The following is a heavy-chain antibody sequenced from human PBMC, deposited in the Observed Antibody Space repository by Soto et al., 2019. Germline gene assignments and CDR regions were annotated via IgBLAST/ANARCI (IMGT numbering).Heavy chain of an antibody. CDR2: IYYSGST. J-gene: IGHJ4*02. CDR1: GGSISSGDYY. D-gene: IGHD3-9*01. Sequence: PSETLSLTCTVSGGSISSGDYYWSWIRQPPGKGLEWIGYIYYSGSTYYNPSLKSRVTISVDTSKNQFSLKLSSVTAADTAVYYCATPLRYFDWLPAHWGQGTLVTVSS. CDR3: ATPLRYFDWLPAH. V-gene: IGHV4-30-4*01.